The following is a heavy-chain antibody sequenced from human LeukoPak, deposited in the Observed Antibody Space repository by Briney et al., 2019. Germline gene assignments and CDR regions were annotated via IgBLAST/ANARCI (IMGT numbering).Heavy chain of an antibody. D-gene: IGHD6-6*01. CDR2: IKQDGSEK. Sequence: GGSLRLSCAASGFTFSSYWMSWVRQAPGKGLEWVANIKQDGSEKYYVDSVKGRFTISRDNAKNSLYLQMNSLRAEDTAVYYCARVLYSSSSVYYYYYYMDVWGKGTTVTVSS. V-gene: IGHV3-7*01. CDR3: ARVLYSSSSVYYYYYYMDV. CDR1: GFTFSSYW. J-gene: IGHJ6*03.